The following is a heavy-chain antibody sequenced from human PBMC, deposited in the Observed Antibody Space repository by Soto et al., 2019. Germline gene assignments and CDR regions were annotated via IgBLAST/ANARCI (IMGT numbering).Heavy chain of an antibody. D-gene: IGHD5-18*01. CDR2: IYYSGST. Sequence: PSATLSLTCTVSGGSISSYYWSWIRQPPGKGLEWIGYIYYSGSTNYNPSLKSRVTISVDTSKNQFSLKLSSVTAADTAVYYCARQGGYSYGPFDYWGQGTLVTVS. CDR1: GGSISSYY. CDR3: ARQGGYSYGPFDY. J-gene: IGHJ4*02. V-gene: IGHV4-59*08.